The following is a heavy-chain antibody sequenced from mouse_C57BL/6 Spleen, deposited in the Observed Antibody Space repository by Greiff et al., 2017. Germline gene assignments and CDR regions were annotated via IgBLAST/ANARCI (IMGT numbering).Heavy chain of an antibody. D-gene: IGHD1-1*01. V-gene: IGHV10-1*01. CDR2: IRSKSNNYAT. CDR1: GFSFNTYA. CDR3: GRHTEYYGQPRGYFDV. Sequence: EVHLVESGGGLVQPKGSLTLSCAASGFSFNTYAMNWVRQAPGKGLEWVARIRSKSNNYATYYADSVKDRFTISSDDSESMLYLQMNNLKTEDTAMYYGGRHTEYYGQPRGYFDVWGTGTTVTVSS. J-gene: IGHJ1*03.